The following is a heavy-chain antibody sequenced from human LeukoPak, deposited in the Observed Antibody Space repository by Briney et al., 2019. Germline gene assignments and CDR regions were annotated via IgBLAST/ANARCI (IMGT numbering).Heavy chain of an antibody. CDR2: IYYSGST. Sequence: SETLSLTCTVSGGSISSYYWSWIRQPPGKGLEWIGYIYYSGSTNYNPSLKSRVTISVDTSKNQFSLKLSSVTAADTAVYYCARDVADCSSTSCYSHYYMDVWGKGTTVTVSS. J-gene: IGHJ6*03. V-gene: IGHV4-59*01. CDR3: ARDVADCSSTSCYSHYYMDV. D-gene: IGHD2-2*01. CDR1: GGSISSYY.